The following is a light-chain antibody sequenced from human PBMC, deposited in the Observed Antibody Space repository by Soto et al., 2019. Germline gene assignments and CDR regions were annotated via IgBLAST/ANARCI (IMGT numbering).Light chain of an antibody. V-gene: IGLV2-14*03. Sequence: QSALTQPASVSGSPGQSITISCTGTDSDVGGYDYVSWYQQYPGKAPKVIIYNVFDRPSGVSNRFSGSKSGNTASLTISGLQAEDEADYYCSSYTTSTTRVFGTGTKLTVL. J-gene: IGLJ1*01. CDR1: DSDVGGYDY. CDR2: NVF. CDR3: SSYTTSTTRV.